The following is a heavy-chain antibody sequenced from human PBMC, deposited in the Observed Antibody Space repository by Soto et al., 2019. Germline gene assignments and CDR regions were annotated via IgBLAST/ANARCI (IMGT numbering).Heavy chain of an antibody. CDR3: GRGGVVMNTFGVVIAEGDY. J-gene: IGHJ4*02. D-gene: IGHD3-16*02. Sequence: GASVKVSCKASGYTFTGYYMHWVRQAPGQGLEWMGWINPNSGGTNYAQKFQDRVTMTRDTSISTAYMELSRLRSDDTAVYYCGRGGVVMNTFGVVIAEGDYWGQGTLVTVSS. CDR1: GYTFTGYY. CDR2: INPNSGGT. V-gene: IGHV1-2*02.